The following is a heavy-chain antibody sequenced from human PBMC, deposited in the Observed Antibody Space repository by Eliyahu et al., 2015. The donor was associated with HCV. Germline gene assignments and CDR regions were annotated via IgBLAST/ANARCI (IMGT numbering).Heavy chain of an antibody. CDR3: TTNGGGPYWYFDL. V-gene: IGHV3-49*04. CDR1: GFTFCDYA. Sequence: EVQLVESGGGLVQPGRSLXLSCTASGFTFCDYAMCWVRQAPGKGLEWVGFIRSKAYGGTTEYAASVKGRFTISRDDSKSIAYLQMNSLKTEDTAVYYCTTNGGGPYWYFDLWGRGTLVTVSS. CDR2: IRSKAYGGTT. J-gene: IGHJ2*01. D-gene: IGHD4-23*01.